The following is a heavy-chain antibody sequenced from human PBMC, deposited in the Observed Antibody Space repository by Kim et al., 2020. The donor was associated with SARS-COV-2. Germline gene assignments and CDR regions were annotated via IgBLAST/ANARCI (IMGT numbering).Heavy chain of an antibody. CDR1: GGTFSSYA. Sequence: SVKVSCKASGGTFSSYAISWVRQAPGQGLEWMGRIIPILGIANYAQKFQGRVTITADKSTSTAYMELSSLRSEDTAVYYCASAYGSGSYYYYYGMDVWGQGTTVTVSS. J-gene: IGHJ6*02. CDR3: ASAYGSGSYYYYYGMDV. D-gene: IGHD3-10*01. V-gene: IGHV1-69*04. CDR2: IIPILGIA.